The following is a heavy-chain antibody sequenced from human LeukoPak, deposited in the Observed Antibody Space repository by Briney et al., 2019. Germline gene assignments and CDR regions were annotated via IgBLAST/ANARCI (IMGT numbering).Heavy chain of an antibody. V-gene: IGHV4-39*07. J-gene: IGHJ4*02. CDR3: ARDGQWLVYYFDY. CDR1: GGSISSSSYY. Sequence: SETLSLTCTVSGGSISSSSYYWGWIRQPPGKGLEWIGSIYYSGSTYYNPSLKSRVTISVDTSKNQFSLKLSSVTAADTAVYYCARDGQWLVYYFDYWGQGTLVTVSS. D-gene: IGHD6-19*01. CDR2: IYYSGST.